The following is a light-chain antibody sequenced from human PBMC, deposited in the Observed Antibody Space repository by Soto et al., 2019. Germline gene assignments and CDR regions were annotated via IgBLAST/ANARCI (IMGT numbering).Light chain of an antibody. CDR3: QQYGSSPPFT. V-gene: IGKV3-20*01. CDR2: GAS. Sequence: DIVFTQSSCTLSLSPGERATLSCRASQSVSSSYLAWYQQKPGQAPRLLIYGASSRATGIPDRFGGSGSGTDFTLTISRLEPEDFAVYYCQQYGSSPPFTFGQGTKVDIK. J-gene: IGKJ1*01. CDR1: QSVSSSY.